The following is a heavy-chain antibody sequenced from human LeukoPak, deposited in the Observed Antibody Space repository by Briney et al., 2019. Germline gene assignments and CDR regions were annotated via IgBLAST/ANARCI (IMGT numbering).Heavy chain of an antibody. J-gene: IGHJ4*02. CDR1: GFTFSDYY. D-gene: IGHD1/OR15-1a*01. CDR3: AKTMSALYYFDY. Sequence: GGSLRLSCAASGFTFSDYYMSWIRQAPGKGLEWVSYISSSGSTIYYADSVKGRFTISRDNAKHSLYLQMNSLRAEDTAVYYCAKTMSALYYFDYWGQGTLVTVSS. CDR2: ISSSGSTI. V-gene: IGHV3-11*01.